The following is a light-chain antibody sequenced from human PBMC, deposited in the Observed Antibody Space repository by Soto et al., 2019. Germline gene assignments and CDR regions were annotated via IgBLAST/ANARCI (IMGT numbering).Light chain of an antibody. CDR2: AAS. CDR1: QGTSSY. CDR3: QQFTSYRLI. V-gene: IGKV1-9*01. Sequence: DIQLTQSPSFLSASVGDRVTITCRASQGTSSYLAWYQQKPGEAPKLLIYAASTLQSGVPSRFSGSRSGTDFTLTIGSLQPEDFESYYCQQFTSYRLILGGGTKVDIK. J-gene: IGKJ4*01.